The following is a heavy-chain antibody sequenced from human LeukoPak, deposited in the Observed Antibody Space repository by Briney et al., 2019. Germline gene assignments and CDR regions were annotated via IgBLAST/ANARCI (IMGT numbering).Heavy chain of an antibody. V-gene: IGHV4-4*07. CDR2: IYTSGST. J-gene: IGHJ2*01. Sequence: SETLSLTCTASGGSISSYYWSWIRQPAGKGLEWIGRIYTSGSTNYNPSLKSRVTISVDTSKNQFSLKLSSVTAADTAVYYCARGDCGGDCYSFPYNWYFDLWGRGTLVTVSS. CDR1: GGSISSYY. CDR3: ARGDCGGDCYSFPYNWYFDL. D-gene: IGHD2-21*02.